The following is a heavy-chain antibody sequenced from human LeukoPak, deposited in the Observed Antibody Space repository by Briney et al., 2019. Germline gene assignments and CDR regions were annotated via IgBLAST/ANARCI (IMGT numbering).Heavy chain of an antibody. CDR2: ISWNSGSI. J-gene: IGHJ3*02. CDR3: AKGLGDFGRTGAFDI. V-gene: IGHV3-9*01. Sequence: GGSLRLSCAASGFTFDDYAMHWVRQAPGKGLEWVSGISWNSGSIGYADSVKGRFTISRDNSKNTLYLQMNSLRDEDTAVYYCAKGLGDFGRTGAFDIWGQGTMVTVSS. D-gene: IGHD2-21*02. CDR1: GFTFDDYA.